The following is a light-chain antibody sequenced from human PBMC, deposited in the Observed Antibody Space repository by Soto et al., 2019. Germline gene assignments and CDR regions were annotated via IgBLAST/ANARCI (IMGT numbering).Light chain of an antibody. Sequence: GDRVTITCRASQNINNWIACYQQKPGKAPKFLIYDDDTLENGFPSRFSCSGFGTEFSITISSLHPDDFGRSYCQXMRTFGQGTKV. J-gene: IGKJ1*01. CDR1: QNINNW. CDR3: QXMRT. V-gene: IGKV1-5*01. CDR2: DDD.